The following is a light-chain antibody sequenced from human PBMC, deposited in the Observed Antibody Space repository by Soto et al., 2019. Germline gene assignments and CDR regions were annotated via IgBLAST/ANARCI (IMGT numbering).Light chain of an antibody. V-gene: IGLV2-14*01. CDR1: SSDVGGYNY. CDR2: DVT. CDR3: SSYTSSSTLGYV. J-gene: IGLJ1*01. Sequence: QSALTQPASVSGSPGQSITISCTGTSSDVGGYNYVSWYQQHPGKAPKLMIYDVTYRPSGISNRFSGSKSGNTASLTISGLLAEDEADYYCSSYTSSSTLGYVFGTGTQLTVL.